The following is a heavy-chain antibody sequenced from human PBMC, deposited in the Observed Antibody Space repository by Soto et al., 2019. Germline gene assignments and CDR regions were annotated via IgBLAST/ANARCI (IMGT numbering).Heavy chain of an antibody. V-gene: IGHV1-8*01. CDR2: INPNSGNI. Sequence: GASVKVSCKASGDTFTTYDINWVRQATGHGLEWMGWINPNSGNIGYAQRFQGRVTMTRNTSISTAYMELSSLRSEDTAVYYCARGELSYIAAAGIGSYYYYGMDVWGQGTTVTVSS. J-gene: IGHJ6*02. D-gene: IGHD6-13*01. CDR1: GDTFTTYD. CDR3: ARGELSYIAAAGIGSYYYYGMDV.